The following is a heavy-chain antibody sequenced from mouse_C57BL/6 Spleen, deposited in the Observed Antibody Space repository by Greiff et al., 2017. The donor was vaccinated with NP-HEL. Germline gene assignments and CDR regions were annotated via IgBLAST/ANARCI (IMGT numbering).Heavy chain of an antibody. D-gene: IGHD2-4*01. J-gene: IGHJ4*01. V-gene: IGHV1-82*01. CDR3: ARRRDDYDDGYDYAMDY. CDR2: IYPGDGDT. Sequence: QVHVKQSGPELVKPGASVKISCKASGYAFSSSWMNWVKQRPGKGLEWIGRIYPGDGDTNYNGKFKGKATLTADKSSSTAYMQLSSLTSEDSAVYFCARRRDDYDDGYDYAMDYWGQGTSVTVSS. CDR1: GYAFSSSW.